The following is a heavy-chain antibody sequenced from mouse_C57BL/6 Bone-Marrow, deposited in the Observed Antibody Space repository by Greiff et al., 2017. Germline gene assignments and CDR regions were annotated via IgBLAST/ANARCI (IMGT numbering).Heavy chain of an antibody. V-gene: IGHV1-50*01. Sequence: QVQLQQPGAELVKPGASVKLSCKASGYTFTSYWMQWVKQRPGQGLEWIGEIDPSDSYTNYNQKFKGKATLTVDTSSSTASMQLSSLTCEDSAVYDGESSPYGSSYGYAMDYWGQGTSVTVSS. CDR3: ESSPYGSSYGYAMDY. CDR1: GYTFTSYW. D-gene: IGHD1-1*01. J-gene: IGHJ4*01. CDR2: IDPSDSYT.